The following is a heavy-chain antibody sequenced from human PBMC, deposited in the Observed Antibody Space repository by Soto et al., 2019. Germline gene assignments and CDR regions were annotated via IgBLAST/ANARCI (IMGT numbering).Heavy chain of an antibody. D-gene: IGHD6-13*01. J-gene: IGHJ5*02. Sequence: ASVTVSCKASVYTFTGYYMHWVRQAPGQGLEWMGWINPNSGGTNYAQKFQGWVTMTRDTSISTAYMELSRLRSDDTAVYYCARSGLAAAGRTYNWFDPWGQGTLVTVSS. CDR1: VYTFTGYY. CDR2: INPNSGGT. CDR3: ARSGLAAAGRTYNWFDP. V-gene: IGHV1-2*04.